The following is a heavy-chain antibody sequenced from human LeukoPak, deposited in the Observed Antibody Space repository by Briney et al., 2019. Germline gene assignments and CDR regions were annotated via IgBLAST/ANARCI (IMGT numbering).Heavy chain of an antibody. CDR2: IYYSGST. D-gene: IGHD3-22*01. V-gene: IGHV4-59*05. CDR3: ARHYPGDYYDSSGYWNAFDI. J-gene: IGHJ3*02. Sequence: PSETLSLTCTVSGGSISSYYWSWIRQPPGKGLEWIGSIYYSGSTYYNPSLKSRVTISVDTSKNQFSLKLSSVTAADTAVYYCARHYPGDYYDSSGYWNAFDIWGQGTMVTVSS. CDR1: GGSISSYY.